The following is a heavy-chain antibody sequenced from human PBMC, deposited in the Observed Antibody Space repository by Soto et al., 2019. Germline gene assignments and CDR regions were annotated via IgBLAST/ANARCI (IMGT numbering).Heavy chain of an antibody. CDR2: IYWDDDK. J-gene: IGHJ3*02. Sequence: QITLKESGPTLVKPTQTLTLTCTFSGFSLSTSGVGVGWIRQPPGKALEWLALIYWDDDKRYSPSLKSRLTITKDTSKNQVVLTMTNMDPVDTATYYCAHRRVEMATIYDAFDIWGQGTMLTVSS. D-gene: IGHD5-12*01. CDR3: AHRRVEMATIYDAFDI. CDR1: GFSLSTSGVG. V-gene: IGHV2-5*02.